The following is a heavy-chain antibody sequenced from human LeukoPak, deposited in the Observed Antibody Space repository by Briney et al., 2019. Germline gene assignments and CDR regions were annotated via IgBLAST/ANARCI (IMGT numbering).Heavy chain of an antibody. Sequence: PSETLSLTCTVSGGSISSYYWSWIRQPPGKGLEWIGYIYYSGSTNYNPSLKSRVTISVDTSKNQFSLKLSSVTAADTAVYYCARTVEEAVYYYYYYMDVWGKGTTVTVSS. J-gene: IGHJ6*03. CDR1: GGSISSYY. V-gene: IGHV4-59*01. CDR3: ARTVEEAVYYYYYYMDV. CDR2: IYYSGST. D-gene: IGHD4-11*01.